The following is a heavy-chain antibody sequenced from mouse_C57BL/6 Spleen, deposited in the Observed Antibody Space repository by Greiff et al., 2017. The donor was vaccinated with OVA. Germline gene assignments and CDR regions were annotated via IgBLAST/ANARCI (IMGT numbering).Heavy chain of an antibody. Sequence: EVQVVESGGGLVKPGGSLTLSCAASGFTFSDYGMHWVRQAPEKGLEWVAYISSGSSTIYYADTVKGRFTISRDNAKNSLFLQMTSLRSENTAMYYCARDYAMYYWGQGTSVTVSS. CDR2: ISSGSSTI. CDR1: GFTFSDYG. CDR3: ARDYAMYY. J-gene: IGHJ4*01. V-gene: IGHV5-17*01.